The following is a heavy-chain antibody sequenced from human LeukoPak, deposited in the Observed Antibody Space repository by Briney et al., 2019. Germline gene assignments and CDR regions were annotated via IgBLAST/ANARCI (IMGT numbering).Heavy chain of an antibody. V-gene: IGHV3-7*03. J-gene: IGHJ5*02. CDR2: IKQDGSEK. D-gene: IGHD6-19*01. CDR3: ARFIAVADTSWFDP. Sequence: GGSLRLSCAASGFTFSSYWMSWVRQAPGKGLERVANIKQDGSEKYYVDSVKGRFTISRDNAKNSLYLQMNSLRAEDTAVYYCARFIAVADTSWFDPWGQGTLVTVSS. CDR1: GFTFSSYW.